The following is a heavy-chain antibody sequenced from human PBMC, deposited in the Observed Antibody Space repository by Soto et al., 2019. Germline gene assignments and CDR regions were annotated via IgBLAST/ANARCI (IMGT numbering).Heavy chain of an antibody. D-gene: IGHD2-2*01. V-gene: IGHV3-23*01. CDR1: GFTFSSYA. CDR2: ISGSGGST. CDR3: AKGGLCSSTSCQYFDY. J-gene: IGHJ4*02. Sequence: EVQLLESGGGLVQPGGYLRLSCAASGFTFSSYAMSWVRQAPGKGVEWVSAISGSGGSTYYADSVKGRFTISRDTSMNTLDLQMNSRRAEDTAVYYCAKGGLCSSTSCQYFDYWGQGTLVTVSS.